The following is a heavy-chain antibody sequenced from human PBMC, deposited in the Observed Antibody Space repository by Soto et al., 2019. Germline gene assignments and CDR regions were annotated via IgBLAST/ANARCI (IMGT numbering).Heavy chain of an antibody. CDR2: VSPYSGDT. D-gene: IGHD2-2*01. CDR1: GYTFTTYG. V-gene: IGHV1-18*04. CDR3: AREVGHMDV. Sequence: ASVKVSCKASGYTFTTYGINWVRQAPGQGLEWMGWVSPYSGDTTYAQKVQGRVTMTTDTSTRTAYLELRSLRSADTAVYFCAREVGHMDVWGQGTTVTVSS. J-gene: IGHJ6*02.